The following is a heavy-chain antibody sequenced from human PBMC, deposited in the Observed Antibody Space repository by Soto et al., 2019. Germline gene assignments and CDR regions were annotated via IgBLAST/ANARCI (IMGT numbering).Heavy chain of an antibody. J-gene: IGHJ6*02. CDR2: IRSKAYGGTT. Sequence: PGGSLRLSCTASGFTFGDYAMSWFRQAPGKGLEWVGFIRSKAYGGTTEYAASVKGRFTISRDDSKSIAYLQMNSLKTEDTAVYYCTRRRLRYTYPDYYYYGMDVCGQGTTVAVSS. V-gene: IGHV3-49*03. D-gene: IGHD3-9*01. CDR3: TRRRLRYTYPDYYYYGMDV. CDR1: GFTFGDYA.